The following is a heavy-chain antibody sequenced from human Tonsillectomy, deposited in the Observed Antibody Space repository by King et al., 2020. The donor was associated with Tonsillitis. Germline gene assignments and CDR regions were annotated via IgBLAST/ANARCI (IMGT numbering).Heavy chain of an antibody. D-gene: IGHD4-17*01. Sequence: VQLVESGGGVVQPGKSLRLSCAASRFTFSTYTMHWVRQAPGKGLEWEAVISYDGSNKYYADSVKGRFTIYRDNSKNTVSLEMNSLRAEDTAVYYCAAYDYGDYVVDYWGQGTLVTVSS. J-gene: IGHJ4*02. CDR3: AAYDYGDYVVDY. CDR2: ISYDGSNK. CDR1: RFTFSTYT. V-gene: IGHV3-30*04.